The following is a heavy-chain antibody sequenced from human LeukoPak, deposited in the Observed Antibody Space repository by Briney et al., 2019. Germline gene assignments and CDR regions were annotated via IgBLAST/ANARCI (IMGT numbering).Heavy chain of an antibody. CDR1: GGSFSGYY. CDR3: AREGAGYCSSTSCYFSATLRRRWFDP. J-gene: IGHJ5*02. D-gene: IGHD2-2*01. CDR2: INHSGST. V-gene: IGHV4-34*01. Sequence: NPSETLSLTCAVYGGSFSGYYWSWIRQPPGKGLEWIGEINHSGSTNYNPSLKSQVTISVDTSKNQFSLKLSSVTAADTAVYYCAREGAGYCSSTSCYFSATLRRRWFDPWGQGTLVTVSS.